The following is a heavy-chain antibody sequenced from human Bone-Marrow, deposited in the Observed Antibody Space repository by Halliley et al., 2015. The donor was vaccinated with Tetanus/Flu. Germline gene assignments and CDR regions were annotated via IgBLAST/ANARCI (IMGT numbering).Heavy chain of an antibody. CDR2: MYYTGRT. CDR3: ATGLGRSDAFDF. Sequence: EWVGFMYYTGRTNYNPSLKSRVTISVDTSKNQFSLKLPSVTAADTAVYYCATGLGRSDAFDFWGQGTKVTVSS. V-gene: IGHV4-59*01. J-gene: IGHJ3*01. D-gene: IGHD2-21*01.